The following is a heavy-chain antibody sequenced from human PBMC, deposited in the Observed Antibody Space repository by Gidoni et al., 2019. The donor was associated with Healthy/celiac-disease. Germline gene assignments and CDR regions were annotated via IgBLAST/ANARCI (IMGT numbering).Heavy chain of an antibody. D-gene: IGHD2-21*02. CDR2: IYTSGST. CDR1: GGSISSGSYY. Sequence: QVQLQESGPGLVKPSQTLSLTCTVSGGSISSGSYYWSWIRQPAGKGLEWIGRIYTSGSTNYNPSLKSRVTISVDTSKNQFSLKLSSVTAADTAVYYCARVRVTPGAFDIWGQGTMVTVSS. V-gene: IGHV4-61*02. J-gene: IGHJ3*02. CDR3: ARVRVTPGAFDI.